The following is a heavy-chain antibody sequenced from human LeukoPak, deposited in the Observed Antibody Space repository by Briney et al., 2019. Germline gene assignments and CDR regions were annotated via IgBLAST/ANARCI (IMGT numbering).Heavy chain of an antibody. V-gene: IGHV3-9*01. CDR1: GFTFDDYA. CDR3: AKPRSGWLQAPFDC. D-gene: IGHD5-24*01. J-gene: IGHJ4*02. CDR2: ISWNSGSI. Sequence: GRSLRLSCAASGFTFDDYAMHWVRQAPGKGLEWVSGISWNSGSIGYADSVKGRFTISRDNAKNSLYLQMNSLRAEDTALYYCAKPRSGWLQAPFDCWGQGTLVTVSS.